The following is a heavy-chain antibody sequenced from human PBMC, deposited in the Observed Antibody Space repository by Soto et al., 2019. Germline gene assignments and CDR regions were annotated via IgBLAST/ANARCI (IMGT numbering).Heavy chain of an antibody. CDR3: VRAARYNHYRTKDL. J-gene: IGHJ5*02. V-gene: IGHV1-2*02. CDR1: GYSFTGYY. D-gene: IGHD1-1*01. Sequence: QVQLVQSGAEVKKPGASVKVSCRASGYSFTGYYIHWVRQAPGQGLEWMGWISPNTGDTNYAQKFQGRVTVTRDTSISTFYMELSRLRSDDTAVFFCVRAARYNHYRTKDLWGQGTLVTVSS. CDR2: ISPNTGDT.